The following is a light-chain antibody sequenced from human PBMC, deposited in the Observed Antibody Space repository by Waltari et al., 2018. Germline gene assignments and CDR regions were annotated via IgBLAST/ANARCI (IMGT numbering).Light chain of an antibody. J-gene: IGLJ2*01. V-gene: IGLV7-46*01. CDR1: TGAVTSGHY. CDR2: DTS. CDR3: LLSYSGAHVV. Sequence: QAVVTQEPSLTVSPGGTVTLPCGSSTGAVTSGHYPYGFPQKPGQAPRTLIYDTSNKHSWTPALFSGSLLGGKAALTLSGAQPEDEAEYYCLLSYSGAHVVFGGGTKLTVL.